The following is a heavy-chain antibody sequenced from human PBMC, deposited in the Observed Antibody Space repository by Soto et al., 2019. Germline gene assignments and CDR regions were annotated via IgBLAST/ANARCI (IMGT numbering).Heavy chain of an antibody. D-gene: IGHD5-12*01. Sequence: QITLKESGPTLVRPPQTLTLTCTFSGLSLTSGVGVGWIRQPPGKALEWLALIYWDDDNRYSPSLKKRLTITKETSKNQMVLTMTNVGPVDTATYFCAHIDPEIVTVGGHCGFDYWGQGTLVTVSS. CDR2: IYWDDDN. CDR3: AHIDPEIVTVGGHCGFDY. V-gene: IGHV2-5*02. J-gene: IGHJ4*02. CDR1: GLSLTSGVG.